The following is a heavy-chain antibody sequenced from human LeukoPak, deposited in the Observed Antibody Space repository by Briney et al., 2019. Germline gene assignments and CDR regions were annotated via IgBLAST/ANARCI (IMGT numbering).Heavy chain of an antibody. CDR2: IYTGGST. CDR1: GFTVSSNY. V-gene: IGHV3-53*04. J-gene: IGHJ4*02. D-gene: IGHD1-26*01. Sequence: PGGSLSLSCAASGFTVSSNYMNWVRQAPGKGLEWVAVIYTGGSTYYAESVEGRFTISRHNSENTLYLQMNSLRADDTAVYYCARDRPGGGELDFDYWGQGTLVTVSS. CDR3: ARDRPGGGELDFDY.